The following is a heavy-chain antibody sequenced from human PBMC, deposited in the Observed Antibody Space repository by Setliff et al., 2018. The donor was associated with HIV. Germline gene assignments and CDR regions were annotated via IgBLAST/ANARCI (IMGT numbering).Heavy chain of an antibody. Sequence: GSLRLSCVASGFTFNLYTMNWVRQTPGKGLEWVSAISGSGSPLYTADSVKGRFSISRDNANNSLSLHMDGLSADDTAVYYCARDPGITTMVNWYFDLWGRGTLVTVSS. CDR2: ISGSGSPL. CDR3: ARDPGITTMVNWYFDL. CDR1: GFTFNLYT. D-gene: IGHD3-10*01. J-gene: IGHJ2*01. V-gene: IGHV3-21*03.